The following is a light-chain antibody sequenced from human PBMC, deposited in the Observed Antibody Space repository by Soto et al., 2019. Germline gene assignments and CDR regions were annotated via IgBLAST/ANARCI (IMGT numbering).Light chain of an antibody. CDR1: TSDVGAYNL. CDR2: DVI. V-gene: IGLV2-11*01. CDR3: CSYAGNFIWV. J-gene: IGLJ3*02. Sequence: QSVLTQPRSVSGSPGQTITLSCDGSTSDVGAYNLVSWYQQHPGEAPKLMIYDVIKRPSGVPYRFSGSKSGNTASLTISGLQADDEADDYCCSYAGNFIWVFGGGTKVTVL.